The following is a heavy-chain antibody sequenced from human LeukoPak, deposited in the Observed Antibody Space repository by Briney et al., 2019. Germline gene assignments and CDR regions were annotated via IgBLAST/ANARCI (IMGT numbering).Heavy chain of an antibody. V-gene: IGHV3-48*03. Sequence: PGGSLRLSCAASGFTFSSYEMNWVRQPPGKGLEWVSYITGNGNNIYYADSVKGRFTISRDNARNSLDLQMSSLRAEDTAVYYCARKIPGTSYFESWGQGTLVTVSS. CDR2: ITGNGNNI. D-gene: IGHD1-7*01. CDR1: GFTFSSYE. J-gene: IGHJ4*02. CDR3: ARKIPGTSYFES.